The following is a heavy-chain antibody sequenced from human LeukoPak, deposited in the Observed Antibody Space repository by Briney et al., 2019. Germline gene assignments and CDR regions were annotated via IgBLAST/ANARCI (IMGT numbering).Heavy chain of an antibody. CDR3: ARDWGWPRGAFDT. D-gene: IGHD3-16*01. V-gene: IGHV3-33*01. CDR2: IWYDGSNT. J-gene: IGHJ3*02. CDR1: GFTFSSYG. Sequence: GGSLRLSCAASGFTFSSYGMHWVRQAPGKGLEWVALIWYDGSNTDHADSAKGRFIISRDNSKNTLSLQMNSLRAEDTAVYYCARDWGWPRGAFDTWGQGTMVTVSS.